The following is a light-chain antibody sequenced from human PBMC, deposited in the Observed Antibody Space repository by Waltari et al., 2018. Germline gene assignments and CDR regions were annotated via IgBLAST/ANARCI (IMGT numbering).Light chain of an antibody. CDR3: QQYKSYPLT. V-gene: IGKV1-16*01. CDR2: ASS. Sequence: DIQMTQSPSSLSASVGDRVTITCRASQDISNYLVWFQQTPGNAPKSLIYASSSLQSGVSSRFSGSRSGTYFTLTITTLQPEDFATYYCQQYKSYPLTFGGGT. CDR1: QDISNY. J-gene: IGKJ4*01.